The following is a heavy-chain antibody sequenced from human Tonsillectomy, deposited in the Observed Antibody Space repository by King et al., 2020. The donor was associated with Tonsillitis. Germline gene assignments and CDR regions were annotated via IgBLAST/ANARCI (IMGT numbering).Heavy chain of an antibody. D-gene: IGHD1-1*01. CDR2: ITSSSTYI. CDR3: ARGTTATPTSGYNWFDP. CDR1: GFTFSAHT. J-gene: IGHJ5*02. V-gene: IGHV3-21*01. Sequence: VQLVESGGGLVKSGGSLRLSCSASGFTFSAHTMNWVRQAPGKGLEWVSSITSSSTYIYYADSVKGRFTISRDNARASLFLQLNSLTAGDTAVYYCARGTTATPTSGYNWFDPWGQGTLVTVSS.